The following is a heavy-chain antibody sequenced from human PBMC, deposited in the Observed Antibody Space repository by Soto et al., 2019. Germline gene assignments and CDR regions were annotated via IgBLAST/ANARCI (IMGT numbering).Heavy chain of an antibody. D-gene: IGHD3-10*01. Sequence: QVPLVQSGAEVKKPGSSVKVSCKASGGTFSKYSITWIRQAPGQGLEWMGRIIPFLGVTNYAQKFKGRVTITADKSTSTAYMELNNLRSEDTAVYFCASGSARDVDYWGQGTLITVSS. V-gene: IGHV1-69*02. CDR1: GGTFSKYS. J-gene: IGHJ4*02. CDR2: IIPFLGVT. CDR3: ASGSARDVDY.